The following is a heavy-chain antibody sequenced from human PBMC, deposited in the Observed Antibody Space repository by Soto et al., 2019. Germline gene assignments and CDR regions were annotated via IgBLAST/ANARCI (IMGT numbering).Heavy chain of an antibody. D-gene: IGHD3-22*01. Sequence: GASVKVSCKASGGTFSSYAISWVRQAPGQGLEWMGGIIPIFGTANYAQKFQGRVTITADESTSTAYMELSSLRSEDAAVYYCARGAYYYDSSGYTPDYYYYGMDVWGQGTTVTVSS. V-gene: IGHV1-69*13. CDR1: GGTFSSYA. CDR3: ARGAYYYDSSGYTPDYYYYGMDV. J-gene: IGHJ6*02. CDR2: IIPIFGTA.